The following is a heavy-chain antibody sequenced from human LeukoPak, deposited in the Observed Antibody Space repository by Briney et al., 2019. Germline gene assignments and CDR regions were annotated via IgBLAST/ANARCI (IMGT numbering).Heavy chain of an antibody. V-gene: IGHV3-30*02. CDR2: IRNDGSNH. CDR1: GFTFSHHG. Sequence: GGSLRLSCAASGFTFSHHGMHWVRQAPGKGLEWVAFIRNDGSNHYYADSVKGRFTISRDNAKNSLYLKLNSLRAEDTALYYCAKDPKGVSGSPQGYFQHWGQGTLVTVSS. J-gene: IGHJ1*01. D-gene: IGHD1-26*01. CDR3: AKDPKGVSGSPQGYFQH.